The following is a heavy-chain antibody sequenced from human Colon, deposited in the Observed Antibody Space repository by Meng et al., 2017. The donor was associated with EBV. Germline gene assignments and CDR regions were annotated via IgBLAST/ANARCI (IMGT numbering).Heavy chain of an antibody. V-gene: IGHV4-30-4*01. Sequence: QLRLPVSGPGLVKPSQTLSLTCTVSGGSINSGDYYWSWIRQPPGKGLEWIGYIYYTGSTYYNPSLKSRVTISMDTSKNQFSLRLSSVTAADTAVYYCARNYYFDYWGQGTLVTVSS. CDR3: ARNYYFDY. CDR2: IYYTGST. J-gene: IGHJ4*02. CDR1: GGSINSGDYY.